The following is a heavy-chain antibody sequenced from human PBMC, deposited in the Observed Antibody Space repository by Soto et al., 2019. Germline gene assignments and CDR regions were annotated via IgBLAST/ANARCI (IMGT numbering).Heavy chain of an antibody. CDR1: GASISNGGSY. V-gene: IGHV4-31*03. CDR2: IYYSGST. Sequence: QVQLQESGPGLVKPSQTLSLTCTVSGASISNGGSYWSWIRQHTGKGLEWIGYIYYSGSTYYNPSLKSRVTISVDTSKNQFSLKLSSVTAADTAVYYCAREGVRGYGEIDSWGQGTLVTVSS. J-gene: IGHJ5*01. D-gene: IGHD3-10*01. CDR3: AREGVRGYGEIDS.